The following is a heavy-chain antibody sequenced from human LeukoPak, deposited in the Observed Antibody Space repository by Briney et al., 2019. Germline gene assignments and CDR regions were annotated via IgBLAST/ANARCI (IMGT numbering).Heavy chain of an antibody. CDR3: VKEVCSSTSCSFDY. Sequence: GGSLRLSCAASGFSLSGYWMHWVRQAPGKGLVWVSRISPEGSGTTYADSVKGRFTISRDNSKNTLYLQMNSLRAEDTAVYYCVKEVCSSTSCSFDYWGQGTLVTVSS. CDR2: ISPEGSGT. CDR1: GFSLSGYW. V-gene: IGHV3-74*01. D-gene: IGHD2-2*01. J-gene: IGHJ4*02.